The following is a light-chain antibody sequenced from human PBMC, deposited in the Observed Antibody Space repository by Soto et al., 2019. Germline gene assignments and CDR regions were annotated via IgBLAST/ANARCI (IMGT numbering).Light chain of an antibody. J-gene: IGLJ3*02. CDR2: LNSDGSH. V-gene: IGLV4-69*01. Sequence: QHVLTQSPSASASLGASVKLTCTLSSKNSSYAIAWHQQQPEKGPRYLMKLNSDGSHSKGDGIPDRFSGSSSGAERYLTISSLQSEDEADYYCQTWGTGIWVFGGGTKLTVL. CDR3: QTWGTGIWV. CDR1: SKNSSYA.